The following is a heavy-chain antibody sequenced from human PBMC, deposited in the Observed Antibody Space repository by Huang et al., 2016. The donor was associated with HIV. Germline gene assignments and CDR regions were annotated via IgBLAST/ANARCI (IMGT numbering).Heavy chain of an antibody. CDR2: ISNDGSSK. D-gene: IGHD1-20*01. V-gene: IGHV3-30-3*01. J-gene: IGHJ6*04. CDR1: GFTFDNFA. CDR3: ARGVTGTTFYYYNMDV. Sequence: AASGFTFDNFAMHWVRQAPSKGLEWMAVISNDGSSKYYPDSVKGRFTIARDNPKNTLHLQMNSLRTEDTAVYYCARGVTGTTFYYYNMDVWGKGTTVIVSS.